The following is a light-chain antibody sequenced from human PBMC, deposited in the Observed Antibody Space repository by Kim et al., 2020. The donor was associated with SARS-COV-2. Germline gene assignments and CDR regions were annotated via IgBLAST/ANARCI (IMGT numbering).Light chain of an antibody. CDR1: ESISSY. V-gene: IGKV1-39*01. CDR2: AAS. Sequence: DIQMTQSPSSLSASVGDRVTITCRASESISSYLNWYQQKPGKAPKLLIYAASSLQSGVPSRFGGSGSGTDFTLTISTLQPEDFATYYCQQSYTNPSTFGGGTKVDIK. CDR3: QQSYTNPST. J-gene: IGKJ4*01.